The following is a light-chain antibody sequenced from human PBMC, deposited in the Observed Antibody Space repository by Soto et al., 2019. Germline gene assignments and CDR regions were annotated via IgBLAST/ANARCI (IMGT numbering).Light chain of an antibody. J-gene: IGKJ5*01. CDR1: QSVSIK. Sequence: EIVMTQSTATLSVSALERANIYCSHSQSVSIKLAWYQQKPGQAPRLLIYDTSTRATGIPARFSGSGSGTEFTLTISSLQSEDFAVYYCQQYNNWPPITFGQGTRLEI. V-gene: IGKV3-15*01. CDR2: DTS. CDR3: QQYNNWPPIT.